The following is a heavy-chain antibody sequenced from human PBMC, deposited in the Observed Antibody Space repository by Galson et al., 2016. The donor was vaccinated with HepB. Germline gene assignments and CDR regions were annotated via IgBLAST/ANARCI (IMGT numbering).Heavy chain of an antibody. D-gene: IGHD5-12*01. CDR3: ARDMDEVVATIPTCFDP. Sequence: SVKVSCKASGGTSSSYTVSWMRQAPGQGLEWMGGIIPMFGPAHYAHRFQGRVTISADESSSTVYMEVSSLRSEDTAVYYCARDMDEVVATIPTCFDPWGQGTLVTVSS. CDR1: GGTSSSYT. J-gene: IGHJ5*02. V-gene: IGHV1-69*13. CDR2: IIPMFGPA.